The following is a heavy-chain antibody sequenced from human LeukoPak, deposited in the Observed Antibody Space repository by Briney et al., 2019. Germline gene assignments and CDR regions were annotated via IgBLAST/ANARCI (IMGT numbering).Heavy chain of an antibody. CDR2: ISSSSNTI. CDR3: AREGPMLRGVIGGKIDY. V-gene: IGHV3-48*01. CDR1: GFTFSSYS. Sequence: GGSLRLSCAASGFTFSSYSMNWVRQAPGKGLEWVSYISSSSNTIHYAESVKGRFTISRDNSKNTLYLQMNSLRADDTAVYYCAREGPMLRGVIGGKIDYWGQGTVVTVSS. J-gene: IGHJ4*02. D-gene: IGHD3-10*01.